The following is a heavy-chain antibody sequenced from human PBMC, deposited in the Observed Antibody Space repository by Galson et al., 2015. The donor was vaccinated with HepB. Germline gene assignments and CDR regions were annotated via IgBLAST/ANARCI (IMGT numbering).Heavy chain of an antibody. J-gene: IGHJ4*02. D-gene: IGHD2-15*01. CDR3: ARGYCSGGSCYSGAN. V-gene: IGHV3-48*01. CDR1: GFTFSSDS. CDR2: ISGSSDTI. Sequence: SLRLSCAASGFTFSSDSMNWVRQAPGKRLEWVSYISGSSDTIYYADSVKGRFTISRDNARNSLYLQMNSLRAEDTAVYYCARGYCSGGSCYSGANWGRGTPVTVSS.